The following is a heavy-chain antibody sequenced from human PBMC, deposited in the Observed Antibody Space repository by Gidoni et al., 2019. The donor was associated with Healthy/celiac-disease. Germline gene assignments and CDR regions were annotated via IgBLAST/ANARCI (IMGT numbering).Heavy chain of an antibody. V-gene: IGHV3-48*02. CDR2: ISSSSSTI. Sequence: EVQLVESGGGLVQPGGSLRLSCAASGFTFSSYSMNWVRQAPGKGLEWVSYISSSSSTIYYADSVKGRFTISRDNAKNSLYLQMNSLRDEDTAVYYCARADHVDIVAPYYFDYWGQGTLVTVSS. CDR3: ARADHVDIVAPYYFDY. CDR1: GFTFSSYS. J-gene: IGHJ4*02. D-gene: IGHD5-12*01.